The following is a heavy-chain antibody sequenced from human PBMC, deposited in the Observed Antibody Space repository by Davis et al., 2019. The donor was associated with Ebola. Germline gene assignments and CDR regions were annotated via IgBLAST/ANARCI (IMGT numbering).Heavy chain of an antibody. CDR3: ATARAAAAMSWFDP. Sequence: PSETLSLTCTVSGGSIRSQFWSWIRQPPGKELEWIGYVYYSGRTSYNPSLKSRVTISVDTSKNQFSLNLTSVTAADTAVYYCATARAAAAMSWFDPWGQGILVTVSS. CDR2: VYYSGRT. CDR1: GGSIRSQF. V-gene: IGHV4-59*11. J-gene: IGHJ5*02. D-gene: IGHD2-2*01.